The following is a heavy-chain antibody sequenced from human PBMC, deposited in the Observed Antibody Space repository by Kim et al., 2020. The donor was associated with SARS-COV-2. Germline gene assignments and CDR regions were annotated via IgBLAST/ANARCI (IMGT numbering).Heavy chain of an antibody. CDR1: GFTFSSYS. V-gene: IGHV3-21*01. J-gene: IGHJ6*02. D-gene: IGHD2-15*01. CDR3: ARGGYCSGGSCYGDYYYGMDV. Sequence: GGSLRLSCAASGFTFSSYSMNWVRQAPGKGLEWVSSISSSSSYIYYADSVKGRFTISRDNAKNSLYLQMNSLRAEDTAVYYCARGGYCSGGSCYGDYYYGMDVWGQGTTVTVSS. CDR2: ISSSSSYI.